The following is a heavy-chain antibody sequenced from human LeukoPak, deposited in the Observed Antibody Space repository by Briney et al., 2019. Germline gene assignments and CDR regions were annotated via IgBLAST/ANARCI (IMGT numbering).Heavy chain of an antibody. CDR1: GGSISSYY. CDR3: AEMIAGPNYNGFAP. Sequence: TSETLSLTCTVSGGSISSYYWSWIRQPPGKGLEWIGYIYYSGSTNYNPSLKSRVTISVDTSKNQFSLKLSSVTAADTAVYYCAEMIAGPNYNGFAPGGREPLVTVPS. CDR2: IYYSGST. V-gene: IGHV4-59*01. D-gene: IGHD3-22*01. J-gene: IGHJ5*02.